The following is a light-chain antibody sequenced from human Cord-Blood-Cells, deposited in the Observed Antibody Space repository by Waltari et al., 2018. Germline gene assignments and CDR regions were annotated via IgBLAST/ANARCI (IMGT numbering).Light chain of an antibody. V-gene: IGKV1-39*01. Sequence: DIQMTQSPSSLSASVGDRVTITCRASQSISSYLNWYQQKPGKAPKLLIYAASSLQSGVPSRFSGSGSGKDFTLTISSLQPEDFATYYCQQSYSTPLVPTFGQGTKLEIK. CDR2: AAS. J-gene: IGKJ2*01. CDR1: QSISSY. CDR3: QQSYSTPLVPT.